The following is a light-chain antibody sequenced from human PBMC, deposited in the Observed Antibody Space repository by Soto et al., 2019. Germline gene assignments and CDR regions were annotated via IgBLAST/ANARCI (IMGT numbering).Light chain of an antibody. J-gene: IGKJ1*01. V-gene: IGKV1-5*01. CDR1: QRISNW. CDR2: DAS. CDR3: QQYNTFSVT. Sequence: DIQMTQSPSTLSAYVGDRVTITCRASQRISNWLAWYQQKPGKAPNLLIYDASTLESGVPSRFSGSGSGTEFTLTISSLQPDDFATYYCQQYNTFSVTCGQGTKVEI.